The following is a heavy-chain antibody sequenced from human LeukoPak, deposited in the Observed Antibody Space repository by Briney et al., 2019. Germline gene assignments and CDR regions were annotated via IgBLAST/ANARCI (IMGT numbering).Heavy chain of an antibody. CDR2: TYYRSKWYH. V-gene: IGHV6-1*01. CDR3: VILRTASSFDF. CDR1: GDSVSSNSAA. D-gene: IGHD1-1*01. Sequence: SQTLSLTCAISGDSVSSNSAAWNRIRQSPSRGLEWLGRTYYRSKWYHEYAVSVKSRITINPDTSKNQFSLQLNSVTPEDTAIYYCVILRTASSFDFWGQGTLVTVSS. J-gene: IGHJ4*02.